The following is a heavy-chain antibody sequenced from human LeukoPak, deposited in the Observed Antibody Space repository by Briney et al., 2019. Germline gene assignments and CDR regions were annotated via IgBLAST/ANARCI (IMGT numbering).Heavy chain of an antibody. J-gene: IGHJ4*02. V-gene: IGHV4-59*01. CDR1: GGSISSYY. D-gene: IGHD6-13*01. Sequence: SETLSLTCTVSGGSISSYYWSWIRQPPGKGLEWIGYIYSSRGTNYNPSLKSPVTISVDTSKNQFSLKLSSVTAADTAVYYCARDPGAAAGTNYFDYWGQGTLVSVCS. CDR3: ARDPGAAAGTNYFDY. CDR2: IYSSRGT.